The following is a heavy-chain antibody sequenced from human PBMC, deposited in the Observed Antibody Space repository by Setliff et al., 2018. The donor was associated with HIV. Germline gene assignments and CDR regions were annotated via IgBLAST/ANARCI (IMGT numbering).Heavy chain of an antibody. J-gene: IGHJ5*02. CDR3: AINDRTYFYDSSGYYGNWFDP. CDR1: GGTFSSYA. CDR2: IIPIFGTA. D-gene: IGHD3-22*01. V-gene: IGHV1-69*05. Sequence: ASVKVSCKASGGTFSSYAISWVRQAPGQGLEWMGGIIPIFGTANYAQKFEGRVTITTDESTSTAYVELSSLRSEDAAVYYCAINDRTYFYDSSGYYGNWFDPWGQGTLVTVSS.